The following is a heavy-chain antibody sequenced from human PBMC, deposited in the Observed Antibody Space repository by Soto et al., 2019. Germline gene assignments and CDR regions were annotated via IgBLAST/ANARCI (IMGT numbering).Heavy chain of an antibody. V-gene: IGHV3-11*01. D-gene: IGHD6-19*01. J-gene: IGHJ3*02. CDR3: ARGDSGWYLRLAFDI. Sequence: QVQLVESGGGLVKPGGSLRLSCAASGFTFSDYYMSWIRQAPGKGLEWVSYISSSGSTISYADSVKGRFTISRDNAKNSLYLQRNGLIAEDTAVYYCARGDSGWYLRLAFDIWGQGTMVTVSS. CDR2: ISSSGSTI. CDR1: GFTFSDYY.